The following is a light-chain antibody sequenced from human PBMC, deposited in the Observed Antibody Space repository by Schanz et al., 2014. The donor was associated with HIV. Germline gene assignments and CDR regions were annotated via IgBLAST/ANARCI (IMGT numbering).Light chain of an antibody. J-gene: IGLJ2*01. CDR2: DNT. CDR3: AAWDDSLSGPV. CDR1: SSNIGADYD. V-gene: IGLV1-40*01. Sequence: QSLLAQPPSVSGAPGQRVTISCTGSSSNIGADYDVHWYQLLPGTAPKLLIFDNTNRPSGVPARFSASKSGTSASLAISGLRSADEADYSCAAWDDSLSGPVFGGGTKLTVL.